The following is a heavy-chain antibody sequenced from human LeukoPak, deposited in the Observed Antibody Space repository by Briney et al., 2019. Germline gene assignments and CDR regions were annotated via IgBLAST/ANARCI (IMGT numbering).Heavy chain of an antibody. CDR2: TYYRSSWYN. CDR3: ARQGRSGASSSGLDS. Sequence: SQTLSLTCAISGDSVSSNSAAWNWIRQSPSRGLEWLGRTYYRSSWYNDYTLSLRGRITVDPDTSKNQFSLQLNSVSPEDTAVYYCARQGRSGASSSGLDSWGQGTLVTVSS. V-gene: IGHV6-1*01. J-gene: IGHJ4*02. CDR1: GDSVSSNSAA. D-gene: IGHD1-26*01.